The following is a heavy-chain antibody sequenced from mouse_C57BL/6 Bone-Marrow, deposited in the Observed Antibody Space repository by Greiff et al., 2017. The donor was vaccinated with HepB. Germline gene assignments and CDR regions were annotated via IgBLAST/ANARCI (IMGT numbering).Heavy chain of an antibody. Sequence: QVHVKQSGPGLVQPSQSLSITCTVSGFSLTSYGVHWVRQSPGKGLEWLGVIWSGGSTDYNAAFISRLSISKDNSKSQVFFKMNSLQADDTAIYYCARLRNYFDYWGQGTTLTVSS. CDR3: ARLRNYFDY. D-gene: IGHD1-1*01. CDR1: GFSLTSYG. J-gene: IGHJ2*01. CDR2: IWSGGST. V-gene: IGHV2-2*01.